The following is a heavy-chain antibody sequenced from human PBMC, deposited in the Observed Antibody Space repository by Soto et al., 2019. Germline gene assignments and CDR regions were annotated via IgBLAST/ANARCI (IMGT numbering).Heavy chain of an antibody. J-gene: IGHJ4*02. D-gene: IGHD3-9*01. CDR2: ISSDGSPT. CDR1: GFSFRSYW. Sequence: EVQLVESGGDLVQSGGSLGLSCAASGFSFRSYWMHWVRQAPGKGLVWVARISSDGSPTTYADSASGRFIISRDNDANILYLQMSSLRAEDTAVYYCAREYYGVLTGYYNDFWGQGTLVTVSS. CDR3: AREYYGVLTGYYNDF. V-gene: IGHV3-74*01.